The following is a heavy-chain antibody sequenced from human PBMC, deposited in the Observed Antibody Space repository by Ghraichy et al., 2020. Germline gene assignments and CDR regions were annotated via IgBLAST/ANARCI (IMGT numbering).Heavy chain of an antibody. V-gene: IGHV3-74*01. D-gene: IGHD1-1*01. Sequence: GGSLRLSCAVSGSTFSRYWMHWVRQAPGKGLVWVSRINSDGSITHYADSVKGRVTISRDNAKKTLYLQMNSLRAEDTAVYYCAQEGNWNLDYWGQGTQVTVSS. CDR2: INSDGSIT. CDR3: AQEGNWNLDY. CDR1: GSTFSRYW. J-gene: IGHJ4*02.